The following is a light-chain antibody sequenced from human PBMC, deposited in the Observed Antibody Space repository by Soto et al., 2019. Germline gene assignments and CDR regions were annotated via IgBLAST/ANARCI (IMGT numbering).Light chain of an antibody. J-gene: IGKJ2*01. CDR1: QSVSSTY. V-gene: IGKV3-20*01. CDR3: QQYGSSPPEYT. Sequence: EIVVTQSPGTLSLSPGERATLSCRASQSVSSTYLAWYQQTPGQAPRLLIYGASSRAAGIPDRFSGSGSGTDFTLTISRLEPEDFAVYYCQQYGSSPPEYTFGQGTKLEIK. CDR2: GAS.